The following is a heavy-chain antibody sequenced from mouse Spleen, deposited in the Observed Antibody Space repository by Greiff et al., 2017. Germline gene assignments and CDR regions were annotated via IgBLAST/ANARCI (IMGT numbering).Heavy chain of an antibody. J-gene: IGHJ4*01. Sequence: EVQLQQSGPGLVKPSQSLSLTCSVTGYSITSGYYWKWIRQLPGNKLEWMGYISYDGSNNYNPSLKNRISITRDTSKNQFFLKLNSVTTEDTATYYCARESLYAMDYWGQGTSVTVSS. CDR2: ISYDGSN. V-gene: IGHV3-6*01. CDR1: GYSITSGYY. CDR3: ARESLYAMDY.